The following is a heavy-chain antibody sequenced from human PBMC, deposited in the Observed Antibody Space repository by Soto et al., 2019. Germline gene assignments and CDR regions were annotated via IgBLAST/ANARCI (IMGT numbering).Heavy chain of an antibody. CDR3: ARVCGGDCHYGMDV. V-gene: IGHV4-31*03. D-gene: IGHD2-21*02. J-gene: IGHJ6*02. CDR2: IYYSGST. CDR1: GGSISSGGYY. Sequence: QVQLQESGPGLVKPSQTLSLTCTVSGGSISSGGYYWSWIRQHPGKGLEWIGYIYYSGSTYYNPYLKSRVNISVDTSKNQFSLRLSSVTAADTAVYYCARVCGGDCHYGMDVWGQGTTVTVSS.